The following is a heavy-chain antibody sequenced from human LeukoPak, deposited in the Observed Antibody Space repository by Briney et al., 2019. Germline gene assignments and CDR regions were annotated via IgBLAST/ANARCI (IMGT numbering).Heavy chain of an antibody. D-gene: IGHD1-26*01. V-gene: IGHV1-2*06. CDR3: ARDMGEVVGATLDY. J-gene: IGHJ4*02. CDR1: GYTFTGYY. Sequence: ASVKVSCKASGYTFTGYYMHWVRQAPGQGLELMGRINPNSGGTNYAQKFQGRVTMTRDTSISTAYMELSRLRSDDTAEYYCARDMGEVVGATLDYWGQGTLVTVSS. CDR2: INPNSGGT.